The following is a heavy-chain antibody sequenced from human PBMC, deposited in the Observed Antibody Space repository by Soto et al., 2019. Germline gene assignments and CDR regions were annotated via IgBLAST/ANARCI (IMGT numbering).Heavy chain of an antibody. D-gene: IGHD6-13*01. CDR1: GGSLSSSR. CDR3: GRDSRPKLSSS. J-gene: IGHJ4*02. Sequence: GASVKGSCKASGGSLSSSRINWVRQAPGQGLEWVGGIVPIYRTADYAQKFQGRVTITADESARTSYMELRSLKSQDTAVYYCGRDSRPKLSSSWGQGTPVTVSA. V-gene: IGHV1-69*13. CDR2: IVPIYRTA.